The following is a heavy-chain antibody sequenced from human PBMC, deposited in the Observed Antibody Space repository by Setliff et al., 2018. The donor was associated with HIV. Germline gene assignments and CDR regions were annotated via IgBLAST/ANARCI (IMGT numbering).Heavy chain of an antibody. CDR3: VRGSGYYYFGN. CDR2: ISRGGDSI. D-gene: IGHD3-22*01. V-gene: IGHV3-48*01. Sequence: PGGSLRLSCAASGFTFWSHSMLWVRQAPGKGLQWVAYISRGGDSIFYEDSVKGRFTISRDNARNSLYLQMNSLTVEDTGVYYCVRGSGYYYFGNWGQGALVTVSS. J-gene: IGHJ4*02. CDR1: GFTFWSHS.